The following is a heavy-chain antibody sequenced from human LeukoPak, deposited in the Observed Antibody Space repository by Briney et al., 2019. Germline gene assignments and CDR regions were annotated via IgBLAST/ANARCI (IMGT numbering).Heavy chain of an antibody. Sequence: GRSLRLSCAASGFTFSSYGMHWVRQAPGKGLEWVAVIWYDGSNKYYADSVKGRFTISRDNSKNTLYLQMNSLRAEDTAVYYCARVYYDSSGYYSEGGYWGQGTLVTVSS. D-gene: IGHD3-22*01. CDR1: GFTFSSYG. V-gene: IGHV3-33*01. J-gene: IGHJ4*02. CDR3: ARVYYDSSGYYSEGGY. CDR2: IWYDGSNK.